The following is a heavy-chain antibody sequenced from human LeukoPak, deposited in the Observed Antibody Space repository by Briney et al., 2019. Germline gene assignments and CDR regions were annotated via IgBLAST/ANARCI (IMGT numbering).Heavy chain of an antibody. CDR3: ATEILYYYDSSGYYVDYFGY. J-gene: IGHJ4*02. CDR2: IKQDGSEK. Sequence: GGSLRLSCAASGFTFSSYWMSWVRQAPGKGLEWVANIKQDGSEKYYVDSVKGRFTISRDNAKNSLYLQMNSLRAEDTAVYYCATEILYYYDSSGYYVDYFGYWGQGTLVTVSS. V-gene: IGHV3-7*01. D-gene: IGHD3-22*01. CDR1: GFTFSSYW.